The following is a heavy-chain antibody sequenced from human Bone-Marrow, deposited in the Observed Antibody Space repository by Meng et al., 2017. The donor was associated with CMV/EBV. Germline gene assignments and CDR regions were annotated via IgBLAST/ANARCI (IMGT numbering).Heavy chain of an antibody. CDR3: ARHVLWDWNYPDY. CDR2: IYPGYSDT. CDR1: GYSFTSYW. Sequence: GESLKISCKGSGYSFTSYWIGWVRHMPGKGLEWMGIIYPGYSDTSYSQSFPGQVTISADKSISTAYLQWSSLKASDTSMHYCARHVLWDWNYPDYWGQGTLVTVSS. J-gene: IGHJ4*02. V-gene: IGHV5-51*01. D-gene: IGHD3/OR15-3a*01.